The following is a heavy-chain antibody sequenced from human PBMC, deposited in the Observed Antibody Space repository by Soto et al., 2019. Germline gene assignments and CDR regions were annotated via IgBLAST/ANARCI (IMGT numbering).Heavy chain of an antibody. Sequence: EVQLLQSGGGLVQPGGSLRLSCAASGFTFTSYAMSWVRQAPGKRLEWVSTISGTGGSTYYPDSVKGRFTISRDNSKNTEYLQMNSLRAEDAAVYYCAKEMTSGYYLFDYWGQGTLVTVSS. V-gene: IGHV3-23*01. D-gene: IGHD3-22*01. J-gene: IGHJ4*02. CDR2: ISGTGGST. CDR1: GFTFTSYA. CDR3: AKEMTSGYYLFDY.